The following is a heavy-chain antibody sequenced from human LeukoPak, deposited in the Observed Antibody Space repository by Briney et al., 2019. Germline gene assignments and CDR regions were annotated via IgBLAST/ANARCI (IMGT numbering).Heavy chain of an antibody. D-gene: IGHD3-10*01. CDR1: GYTFTSYD. V-gene: IGHV1-8*01. Sequence: VASVKVSCKASGYTFTSYDINWVRQATGQGLEWMGWMNPNSGNTGYAQQFQGRVTMTRDTSMSTGYMELSSLRSDDTAVYYCARLGSASGSYYIDYWGQGTLVTVSS. J-gene: IGHJ4*02. CDR2: MNPNSGNT. CDR3: ARLGSASGSYYIDY.